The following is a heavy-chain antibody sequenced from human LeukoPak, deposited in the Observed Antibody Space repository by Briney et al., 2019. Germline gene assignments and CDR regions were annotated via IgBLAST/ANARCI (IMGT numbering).Heavy chain of an antibody. J-gene: IGHJ4*02. Sequence: ASVKVSCKASGYTFTNNYLHWVRQAPGQGLEWTGMIYPRDGSTSYAQNFQGRVTVTRDTSTTTVHMELRGLRSEDTAVYYCARDQEGFDYRGQGTVVTVSS. CDR2: IYPRDGST. CDR3: ARDQEGFDY. V-gene: IGHV1-46*01. CDR1: GYTFTNNY.